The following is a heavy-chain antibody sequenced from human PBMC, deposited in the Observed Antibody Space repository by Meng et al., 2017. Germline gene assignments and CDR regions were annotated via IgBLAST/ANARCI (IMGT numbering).Heavy chain of an antibody. CDR3: ARDLSGSGTFDY. V-gene: IGHV1-69*08. CDR1: GGTFSSYT. J-gene: IGHJ4*02. D-gene: IGHD3-10*01. Sequence: QVRLVQSGVEVKRPGSPVKVSCKASGGTFSSYTISWVRQAPGQGLEWMGRIIPILGIANYAQKFQGRVTITADKSTSTAYMELSSLRSEDTAVYYCARDLSGSGTFDYWGQGTLVTVSS. CDR2: IIPILGIA.